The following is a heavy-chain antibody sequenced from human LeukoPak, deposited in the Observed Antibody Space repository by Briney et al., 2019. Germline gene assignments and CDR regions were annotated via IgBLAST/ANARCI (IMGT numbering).Heavy chain of an antibody. CDR2: INPNSGGT. CDR3: ASLIAAAGTEAYYYYGMDV. V-gene: IGHV1-2*02. D-gene: IGHD6-13*01. Sequence: ASVKVSCKASGYTFTGYYMHWVRQAPGQGLEWMGWINPNSGGTNYAQKFQGRVSMTKDTSISTAYMELSRLRSDDTAVYYCASLIAAAGTEAYYYYGMDVWGQGTTVTVSS. CDR1: GYTFTGYY. J-gene: IGHJ6*02.